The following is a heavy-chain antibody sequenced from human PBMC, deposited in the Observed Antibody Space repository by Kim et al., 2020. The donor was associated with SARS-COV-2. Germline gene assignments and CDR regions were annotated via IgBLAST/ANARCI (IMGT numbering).Heavy chain of an antibody. CDR2: IYYSGST. CDR3: ARPTPERAFDI. CDR1: GGSISSYY. V-gene: IGHV4-59*08. Sequence: SETLSLTCTVSGGSISSYYWSWIRQPPGKGLEWIGYIYYSGSTNYNPSLKSRVTISVDTSKNQFSLKLSSVTAADTAVYYCARPTPERAFDIWGQGTMVTVSS. J-gene: IGHJ3*02.